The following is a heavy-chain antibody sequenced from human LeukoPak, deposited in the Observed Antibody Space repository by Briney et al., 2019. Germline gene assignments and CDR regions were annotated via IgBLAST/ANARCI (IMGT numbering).Heavy chain of an antibody. V-gene: IGHV3-48*01. CDR1: GFIFSNYY. CDR3: ARGIRLKHHFDY. CDR2: IGSSSSPI. J-gene: IGHJ4*02. D-gene: IGHD2-15*01. Sequence: PGGSLRLSCAASGFIFSNYYMNWVRQAPGKGLEWVSHIGSSSSPIYYADSVKGRFTIPRDNSKNTLYLQMNSLRAEDTAVYYCARGIRLKHHFDYWGQGTLVTVSS.